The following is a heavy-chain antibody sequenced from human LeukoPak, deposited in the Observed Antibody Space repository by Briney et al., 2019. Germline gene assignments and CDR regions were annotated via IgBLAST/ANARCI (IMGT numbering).Heavy chain of an antibody. CDR3: AKETQGVAAAA. D-gene: IGHD6-13*01. J-gene: IGHJ5*02. CDR1: GFTFSSYA. Sequence: PGGSLRLSCAASGFTFSSYAMNWVRQAPGKGLEWVSGISGSADNTYYADSVRGRFTISRDNSKNTLYLQMNSLRAEDTAVYYCAKETQGVAAAAWGQGTLVTVSS. CDR2: ISGSADNT. V-gene: IGHV3-23*01.